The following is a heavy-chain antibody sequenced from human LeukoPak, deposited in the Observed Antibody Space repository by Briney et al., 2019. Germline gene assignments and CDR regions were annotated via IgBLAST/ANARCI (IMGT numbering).Heavy chain of an antibody. CDR1: GFTFNNYY. CDR2: IKEDGSEK. J-gene: IGHJ4*02. CDR3: ARGGSGRGSDDH. D-gene: IGHD6-19*01. V-gene: IGHV3-7*01. Sequence: GGSLRLSCAASGFTFNNYYMSWVRQAPGKGLEWVANIKEDGSEKYYADSVKGRFTISRDNTKNSLYLQMNGLRAEDTALYFCARGGSGRGSDDHWGQGTLVTVSA.